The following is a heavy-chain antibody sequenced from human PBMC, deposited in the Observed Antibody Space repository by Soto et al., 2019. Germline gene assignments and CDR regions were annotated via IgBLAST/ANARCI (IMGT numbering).Heavy chain of an antibody. CDR3: AREYTGDRAFDI. J-gene: IGHJ3*02. CDR1: GGSFSGYY. V-gene: IGHV4-34*01. D-gene: IGHD7-27*01. CDR2: INHSGST. Sequence: SETLSLTCAVYGGSFSGYYWSWIRQPPGKGLEWIGEINHSGSTNYNPSLKSRFTISVDTSKNQFSLKLSSVPAADTAVYYCAREYTGDRAFDIWGQGTMVTVSS.